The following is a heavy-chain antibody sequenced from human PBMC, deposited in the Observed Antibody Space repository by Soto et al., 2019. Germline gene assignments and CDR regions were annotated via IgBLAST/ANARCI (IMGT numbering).Heavy chain of an antibody. J-gene: IGHJ3*02. Sequence: SETLSLTCTVSGGSISSGGYYWSWIRQHPGKGLEWIGYIYYSGITYYNPSLKSRVTISVNTSKNQFSLKLSSVTAADTAVYYCARAHIAARVGDAFDIWGQGTMVTVSS. D-gene: IGHD6-6*01. V-gene: IGHV4-31*03. CDR3: ARAHIAARVGDAFDI. CDR2: IYYSGIT. CDR1: GGSISSGGYY.